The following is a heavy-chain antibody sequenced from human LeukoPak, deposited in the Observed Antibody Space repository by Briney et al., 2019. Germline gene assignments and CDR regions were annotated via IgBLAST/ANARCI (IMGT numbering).Heavy chain of an antibody. CDR2: INPNSGGT. Sequence: ASVKVSCKASGYTFTGYYMHWVRQAPGQGLEWMGWINPNSGGTNYAQKFQGRVTMTRDTSISTAYMELSRLRSDDTAVYYCATLYLRWPFALDYWGQGTLVTVSS. J-gene: IGHJ4*02. D-gene: IGHD4-23*01. V-gene: IGHV1-2*02. CDR1: GYTFTGYY. CDR3: ATLYLRWPFALDY.